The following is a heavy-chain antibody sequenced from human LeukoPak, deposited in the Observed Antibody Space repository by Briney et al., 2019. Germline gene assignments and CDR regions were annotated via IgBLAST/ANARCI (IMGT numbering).Heavy chain of an antibody. D-gene: IGHD4-17*01. CDR1: GDSFSSHY. Sequence: SETLSLTCAASGDSFSSHYWTWIRQPPGKGLEWIGDISYIGSTNYNPSLKSRVTISIDTSKNQFSLKLSSVTAADTAVYYCARDLVTVTKGFDIWGQGTMVSVSS. J-gene: IGHJ3*02. CDR3: ARDLVTVTKGFDI. CDR2: ISYIGST. V-gene: IGHV4-59*11.